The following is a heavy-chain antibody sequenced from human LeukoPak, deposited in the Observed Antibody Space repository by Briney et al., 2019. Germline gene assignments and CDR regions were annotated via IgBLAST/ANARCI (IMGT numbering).Heavy chain of an antibody. CDR1: GGSVSGYY. CDR3: ARLLRSGYSYGFLDY. CDR2: IYYSGST. Sequence: PSETLSLTCTVSGGSVSGYYWSWIRQPPGKGLEWIGYIYYSGSTDYNPSLKSRVTISSDTSKNQFSLKLSSVTAADTAVYYCARLLRSGYSYGFLDYWGQGTLVTVSS. V-gene: IGHV4-59*08. D-gene: IGHD5-18*01. J-gene: IGHJ4*02.